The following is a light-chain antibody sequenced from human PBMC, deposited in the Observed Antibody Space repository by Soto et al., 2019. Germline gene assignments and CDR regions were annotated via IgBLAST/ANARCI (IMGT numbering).Light chain of an antibody. CDR2: EVS. CDR3: SSYAGSNHLV. V-gene: IGLV2-8*01. Sequence: QSALTQPPSASGSPGQSVTISCTGTSSDVGGYNYVSWYQQHPGKAPKLMIYEVSKRPSGVPDRFSGSKSGNTASLTVSGLQAEAEADYYCSSYAGSNHLVFGGGTKVTVL. CDR1: SSDVGGYNY. J-gene: IGLJ2*01.